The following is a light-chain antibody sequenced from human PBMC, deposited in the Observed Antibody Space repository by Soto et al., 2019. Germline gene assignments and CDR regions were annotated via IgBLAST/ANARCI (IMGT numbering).Light chain of an antibody. V-gene: IGKV1-17*01. CDR2: AAS. Sequence: DIQMTQSPSSLSASVGDRVTITCRASQAISNDLAWYQQKPGKAPKRLIYAASSLQSGVPSRFSGSGSGTEFTLTSSSLQPEDSATYYWLQHKTYPWTFGQGTKVDIK. CDR3: LQHKTYPWT. J-gene: IGKJ1*01. CDR1: QAISND.